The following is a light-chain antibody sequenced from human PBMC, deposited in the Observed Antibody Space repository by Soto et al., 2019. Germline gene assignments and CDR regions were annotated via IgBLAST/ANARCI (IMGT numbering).Light chain of an antibody. Sequence: EIVLTQSPGTLSLSPGERATLSCRASQSVSSTYLAWYQQRPGQAPRLLIYGASNRATGIPDRFSGSGSGTDFTLTISRLEPEDFAVYYCQQYDNSPPSLTFGGGTKVEIK. J-gene: IGKJ4*01. CDR3: QQYDNSPPSLT. V-gene: IGKV3-20*01. CDR2: GAS. CDR1: QSVSSTY.